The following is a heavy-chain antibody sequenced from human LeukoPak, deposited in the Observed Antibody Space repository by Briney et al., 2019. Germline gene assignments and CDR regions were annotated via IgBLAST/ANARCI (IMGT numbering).Heavy chain of an antibody. CDR3: AREGRSGSYLGRFDP. Sequence: GGSLRLSCAAPGFTFSDYYMSWIRQAPGRGLEWVSYISTSVTYTDYADSVKGRFTISRDNAKNSLYLQMNSLRAEDTAVYYCAREGRSGSYLGRFDPWGQGTLVTVSS. CDR1: GFTFSDYY. J-gene: IGHJ5*02. CDR2: ISTSVTYT. D-gene: IGHD1-26*01. V-gene: IGHV3-11*05.